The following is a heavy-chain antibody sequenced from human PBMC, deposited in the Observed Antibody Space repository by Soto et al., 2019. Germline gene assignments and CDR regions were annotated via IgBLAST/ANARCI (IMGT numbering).Heavy chain of an antibody. CDR1: GGSISSGDYY. CDR3: ARGRPDGARLDP. V-gene: IGHV4-30-4*01. J-gene: IGHJ5*02. Sequence: QVQLQESGPGLVKPSQTLSLTCTVSGGSISSGDYYWSWLRQPPEKGLEWIGDIYYSGSTYYSPSLKSRVTISVDTSKNQFSLKLSSVTAADTAVYYCARGRPDGARLDPWGQGTLVTVSS. CDR2: IYYSGST. D-gene: IGHD6-6*01.